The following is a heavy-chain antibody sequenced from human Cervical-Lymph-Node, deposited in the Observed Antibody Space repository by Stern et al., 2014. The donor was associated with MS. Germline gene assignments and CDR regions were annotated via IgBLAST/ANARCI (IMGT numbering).Heavy chain of an antibody. CDR3: ARSKSDWELPLY. Sequence: QVQLVQSGPEVKKPGASVKVSCKASGYTFSNYGVSWVRQAPGQGLEWMGWISVSSGNTNYAQKFQGRVTMTTDTSATTVYMELRSLRSDDTAVYFCARSKSDWELPLYWGQGSLVTVSS. V-gene: IGHV1-18*01. CDR2: ISVSSGNT. J-gene: IGHJ4*02. CDR1: GYTFSNYG. D-gene: IGHD1-26*01.